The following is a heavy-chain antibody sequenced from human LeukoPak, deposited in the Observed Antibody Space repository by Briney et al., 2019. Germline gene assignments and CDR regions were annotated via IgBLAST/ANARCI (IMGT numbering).Heavy chain of an antibody. V-gene: IGHV1-8*01. CDR2: MNPNSGNT. CDR1: GYTFTSYD. D-gene: IGHD5-24*01. CDR3: ARGSMGRGLFFRWLRGYFDY. Sequence: ASVKVSCKASGYTFTSYDINWVRQATGQGLEWMGWMNPNSGNTGYAQKFQGRVTMTRNTSIGTAYMELSSLRSEDTAVYYCARGSMGRGLFFRWLRGYFDYWGQGTLVTVSS. J-gene: IGHJ4*02.